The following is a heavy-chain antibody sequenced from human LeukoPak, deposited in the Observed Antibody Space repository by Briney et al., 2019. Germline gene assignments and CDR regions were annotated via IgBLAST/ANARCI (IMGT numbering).Heavy chain of an antibody. CDR3: ARGGSYFLYYYYMDV. CDR1: GFTFNNYW. Sequence: PGGSLRLSCAVSGFTFNNYWMHWVRQAPGKGLEWVAVISYDGSNKYYADSVKGRFTISRDNSKNTLYLQMNSLRAEDTAVYYCARGGSYFLYYYYMDVWGKGTTVTVSS. V-gene: IGHV3-30*03. D-gene: IGHD1-26*01. J-gene: IGHJ6*03. CDR2: ISYDGSNK.